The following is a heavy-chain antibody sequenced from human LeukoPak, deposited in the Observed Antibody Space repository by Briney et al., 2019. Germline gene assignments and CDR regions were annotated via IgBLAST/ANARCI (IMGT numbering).Heavy chain of an antibody. CDR3: AKDIAQGYTFGSIEQDY. J-gene: IGHJ4*02. V-gene: IGHV3-23*01. Sequence: GGSLRLSCAVSGLTFSRYAMSWVRQAPGKGLEWVSAISESGSGTYYADSVKGRFTTSRDNSKDTLSLQMNSLRAEDTAVYYCAKDIAQGYTFGSIEQDYWGQGTLVTVSS. CDR1: GLTFSRYA. D-gene: IGHD5-18*01. CDR2: ISESGSGT.